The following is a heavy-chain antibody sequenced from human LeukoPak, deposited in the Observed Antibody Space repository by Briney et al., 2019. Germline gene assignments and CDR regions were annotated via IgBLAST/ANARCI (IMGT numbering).Heavy chain of an antibody. CDR2: INPSGGST. CDR3: ARWSPTRRTFDY. Sequence: ASVKVSCKAFGYTITGYYIHWVRQAPGQGLEWMGIINPSGGSTSYAQKFQGRVTMTRDTSTSTVYMELSSLRSEDTAVYYCARWSPTRRTFDYWGQGTLVTVSS. CDR1: GYTITGYY. J-gene: IGHJ4*02. V-gene: IGHV1-46*01. D-gene: IGHD4-11*01.